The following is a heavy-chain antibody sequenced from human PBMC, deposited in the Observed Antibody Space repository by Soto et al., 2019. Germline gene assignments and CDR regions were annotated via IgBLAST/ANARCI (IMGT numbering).Heavy chain of an antibody. CDR2: ISYDGSNK. Sequence: PGGSLRLSCAASGFTFSSYGMHWVRQSPGKGLEWVAVISYDGSNKYYADSVKGRFTISRDNSKNTLYLQMNSLRAEDTAVYYCAIIRGGSYADQNSCIDLCGQGTLGSVFS. D-gene: IGHD1-26*01. J-gene: IGHJ5*02. CDR1: GFTFSSYG. CDR3: AIIRGGSYADQNSCIDL. V-gene: IGHV3-30*03.